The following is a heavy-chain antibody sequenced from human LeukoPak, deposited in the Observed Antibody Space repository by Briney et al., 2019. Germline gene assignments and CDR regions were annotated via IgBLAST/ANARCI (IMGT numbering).Heavy chain of an antibody. CDR2: IYYSGST. J-gene: IGHJ6*04. D-gene: IGHD3-10*01. CDR1: GGSISSYY. CDR3: ARGPLASSGSYYPLSLYYYGMDV. V-gene: IGHV4-59*01. Sequence: SETLSLTCTVSGGSISSYYWSWIRQPPGKGLEWIGYIYYSGSTNYNPSLKSRVTISVDTSKNQFSLKLSSVTAADTAVYYCARGPLASSGSYYPLSLYYYGMDVWGKGTTVTVSS.